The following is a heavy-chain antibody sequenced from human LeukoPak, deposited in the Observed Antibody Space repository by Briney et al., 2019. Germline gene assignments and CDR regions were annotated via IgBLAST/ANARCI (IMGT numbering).Heavy chain of an antibody. CDR3: AKDKGIAAAPLDYMDV. CDR2: ISGSGGST. CDR1: GFTFSNAW. V-gene: IGHV3-23*01. Sequence: HPGGSLRLSCAASGFTFSNAWMSWVRQAPGKGLEWVSAISGSGGSTYYADSVKGRFTISRDNSKTTLYLQMNSLRAEDTATYYCAKDKGIAAAPLDYMDVWGKGTTVTVSS. J-gene: IGHJ6*03. D-gene: IGHD6-13*01.